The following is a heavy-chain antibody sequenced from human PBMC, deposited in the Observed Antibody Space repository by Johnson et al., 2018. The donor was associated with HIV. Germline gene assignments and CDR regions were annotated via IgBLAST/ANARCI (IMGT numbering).Heavy chain of an antibody. J-gene: IGHJ3*01. CDR2: ISSGGTT. Sequence: VLLVESGGGLIHPGGSLRLSCVASGFIVSDNYMNWVRQAPGKGLEWVSIISSGGTTHYADSVKGRFTVSRGDSKNTLFLQMESLSPEDTAVYYCARDPGNLHCGGDCYPEDAFDLWGQGTMVTVSS. CDR3: ARDPGNLHCGGDCYPEDAFDL. V-gene: IGHV3-53*01. CDR1: GFIVSDNY. D-gene: IGHD2-21*02.